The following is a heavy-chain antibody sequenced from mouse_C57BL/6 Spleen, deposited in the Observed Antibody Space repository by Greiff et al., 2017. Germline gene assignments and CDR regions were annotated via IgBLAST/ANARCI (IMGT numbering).Heavy chain of an antibody. D-gene: IGHD3-2*02. V-gene: IGHV1-7*01. CDR1: GYTFTSYW. CDR2: INPSSGYT. J-gene: IGHJ2*01. Sequence: QVQLQQSGAELAKPGASVKLSCKASGYTFTSYWMHWVKQSPGQGLEWIGYINPSSGYTKYNQKFKDKATLTADKSSSTAYMQLSSLTYEDSAVYYCARMGTAQAVYFDYWGQGTTLTVSS. CDR3: ARMGTAQAVYFDY.